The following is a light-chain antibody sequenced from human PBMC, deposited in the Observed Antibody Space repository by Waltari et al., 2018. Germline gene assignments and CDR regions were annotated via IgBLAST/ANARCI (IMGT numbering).Light chain of an antibody. V-gene: IGKV3-20*01. J-gene: IGKJ3*01. CDR3: QQTFSAPFT. CDR1: QSVSSS. Sequence: EIVLTQSPGTLSLSPGERATLACRASQSVSSSLAWYQQKPGQAPRRLIYGASNRATGIPDRFSGSGSGTDFTLTISRLEPEDFVTFYCQQTFSAPFTFGPGTKVDIK. CDR2: GAS.